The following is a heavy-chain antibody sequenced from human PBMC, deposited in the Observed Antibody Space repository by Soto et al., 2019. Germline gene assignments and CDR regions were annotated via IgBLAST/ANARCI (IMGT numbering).Heavy chain of an antibody. V-gene: IGHV3-23*01. CDR3: AKWDTAPMNNWFDP. Sequence: GGSLILSCAASGFTFSSYAMSWVRQAPGKGLEWVSAISGSGGSTYYADSVKGRFTISRDNSKNTLYLQMNSLRAEDTAVYYCAKWDTAPMNNWFDPWGQGTLVTVSS. CDR2: ISGSGGST. J-gene: IGHJ5*02. CDR1: GFTFSSYA. D-gene: IGHD1-26*01.